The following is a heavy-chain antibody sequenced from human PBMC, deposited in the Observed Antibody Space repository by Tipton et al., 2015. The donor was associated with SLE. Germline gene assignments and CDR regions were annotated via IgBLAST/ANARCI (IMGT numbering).Heavy chain of an antibody. D-gene: IGHD4-17*01. Sequence: GSLRLSCAASGFTFDDYTMNWVRQAPGKGLEWVSIIYSGGSTYYADSVKGRFTISRDNSKNTVYLQMNSLRVEDTAVYYCARETTTVPQAFDIWGQGTMVTVSS. CDR2: IYSGGST. V-gene: IGHV3-66*02. CDR1: GFTFDDYT. CDR3: ARETTTVPQAFDI. J-gene: IGHJ3*02.